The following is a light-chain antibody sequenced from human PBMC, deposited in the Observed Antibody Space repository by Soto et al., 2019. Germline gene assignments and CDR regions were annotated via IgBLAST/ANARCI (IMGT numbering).Light chain of an antibody. CDR1: QTIKIY. Sequence: DIQMTQSPSSLSASLGDRVTITCRASQTIKIYLSWYLQKPGKAPELLISATSSRRSGVPSRFSGGGSGTDFSLTITSLQPEDFATYYCQQSYSDPRTFGQGTKVEIK. J-gene: IGKJ1*01. CDR2: ATS. CDR3: QQSYSDPRT. V-gene: IGKV1-39*01.